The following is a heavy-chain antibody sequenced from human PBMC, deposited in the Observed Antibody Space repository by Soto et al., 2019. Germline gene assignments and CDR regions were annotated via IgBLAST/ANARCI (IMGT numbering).Heavy chain of an antibody. CDR1: GYTFTDYY. CDR2: TNPNSGDT. CDR3: ARDWYYYDSSAYSQPVWYYYYGMDV. J-gene: IGHJ6*02. D-gene: IGHD3-22*01. V-gene: IGHV1-2*06. Sequence: ASVKVSCKASGYTFTDYYIHWVRQAPGQGLEWMGRTNPNSGDTSFAPKFQGRVTMTRDTSISTAYMQLSSLRSDDTAVYYCARDWYYYDSSAYSQPVWYYYYGMDVWGQGTTVTVPS.